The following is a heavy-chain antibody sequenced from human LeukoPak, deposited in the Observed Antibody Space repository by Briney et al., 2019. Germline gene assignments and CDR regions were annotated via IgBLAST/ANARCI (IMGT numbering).Heavy chain of an antibody. V-gene: IGHV4-34*01. CDR3: ARGYSYGYVLLDY. Sequence: PSETLSLTCAVYGGSFSGYYWSWIRQPPGKGLEWIGEINHSGSTNYNPSLKSRVTISVDTSKNQFSLKLSSVTAADTAVYYCARGYSYGYVLLDYWGQGTLVTVSS. D-gene: IGHD5-18*01. CDR1: GGSFSGYY. J-gene: IGHJ4*02. CDR2: INHSGST.